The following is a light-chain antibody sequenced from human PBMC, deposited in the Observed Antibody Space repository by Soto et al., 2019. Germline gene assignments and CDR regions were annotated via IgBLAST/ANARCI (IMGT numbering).Light chain of an antibody. CDR2: MGS. CDR1: QSLLHSNGYNY. V-gene: IGKV2-28*01. Sequence: DIVMTQSPLSLPVTPGEPASISCRSSQSLLHSNGYNYLDWYLQKPGQSPQVLIYMGSHRASGVPDRFRGSGSGTDFTLKISRVEAEDVGVYYCMQALQTPLTFGGGTKVEIK. CDR3: MQALQTPLT. J-gene: IGKJ4*01.